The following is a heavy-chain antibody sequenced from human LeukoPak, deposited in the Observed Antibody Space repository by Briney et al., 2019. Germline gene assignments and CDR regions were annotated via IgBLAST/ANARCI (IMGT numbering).Heavy chain of an antibody. V-gene: IGHV3-23*01. CDR1: GFTFSSYV. CDR2: VSGSGGST. Sequence: PGGSLRLSCAASGFTFSSYVMSWVRQAPGKGLGWVSAVSGSGGSTSYAASVKGVFNISRDNSKNTLYLQMNSLRAEDTAVYYCAKKKGSGYYYAFDYWGQGTLVTVSS. D-gene: IGHD3-22*01. CDR3: AKKKGSGYYYAFDY. J-gene: IGHJ4*02.